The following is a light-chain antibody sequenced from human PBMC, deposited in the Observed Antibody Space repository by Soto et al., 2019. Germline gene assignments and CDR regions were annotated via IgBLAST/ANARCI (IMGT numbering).Light chain of an antibody. Sequence: QSVLTQPHSVSGTPGQRVTISCSGSSSNIGSNTVNWYQQLPGMAHKLLIYSNDQRPSWVPDRLSDSKSGNSDSLAISGLQSEDEADYYCALWDDSLNGPVFVGGTQLTVL. CDR1: SSNIGSNT. CDR2: SND. CDR3: ALWDDSLNGPV. J-gene: IGLJ3*02. V-gene: IGLV1-44*01.